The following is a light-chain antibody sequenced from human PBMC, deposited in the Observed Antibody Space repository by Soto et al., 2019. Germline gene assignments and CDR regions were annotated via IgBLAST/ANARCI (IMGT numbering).Light chain of an antibody. CDR2: DAS. CDR3: QQYGSSPPWT. V-gene: IGKV1-5*01. CDR1: QSCRNS. J-gene: IGKJ1*01. Sequence: DLQMTQSPSTLSASVGDRVTITCRASQSCRNSLAWHQQKAGKAPTLLIYDASTLQSGVPSRFSGSGSGTEFSLTISRLEPEDFAVYYCQQYGSSPPWTFGQGTKVDIK.